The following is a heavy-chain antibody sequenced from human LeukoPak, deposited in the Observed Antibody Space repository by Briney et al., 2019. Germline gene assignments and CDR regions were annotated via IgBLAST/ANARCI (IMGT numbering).Heavy chain of an antibody. CDR3: ASVTGYYGSGSLDAFDI. D-gene: IGHD3-10*01. Sequence: ASVKVSCKASGYTFTSYGISWVRQAPGQGLEWMGWISAYNGNTNYAQKLQGRVTMTTDTSTNTAYMELRSLRSGDTAVYYCASVTGYYGSGSLDAFDIWGQGTMVTVSS. CDR2: ISAYNGNT. J-gene: IGHJ3*02. CDR1: GYTFTSYG. V-gene: IGHV1-18*04.